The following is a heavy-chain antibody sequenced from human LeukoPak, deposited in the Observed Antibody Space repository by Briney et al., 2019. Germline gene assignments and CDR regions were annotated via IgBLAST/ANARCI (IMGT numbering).Heavy chain of an antibody. D-gene: IGHD3-10*01. J-gene: IGHJ5*02. CDR2: IYHSGST. V-gene: IGHV4-38-2*02. CDR3: AMTYYYGSGSYQPFDP. CDR1: GYSISSGYY. Sequence: SETLSLTCTVSGYSISSGYYWGWIRQPPGKGLEWIGSIYHSGSTYYNPSLKSRVTMSVDKSKNQFSLKLSSVTAADTAVYYCAMTYYYGSGSYQPFDPWGQGTLVTVSS.